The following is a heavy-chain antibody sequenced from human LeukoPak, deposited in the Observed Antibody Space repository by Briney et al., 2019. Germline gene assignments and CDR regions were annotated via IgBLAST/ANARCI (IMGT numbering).Heavy chain of an antibody. Sequence: SEILSLTCAVYGGSFSGYYWSWIRQPPGKGLEWIGEINHSGSTNYNPSLKSRVTISVDTSKNQFSLKLSSVTAADTAVYYCARGRRHIVVVVAATHNWFDPWGQGTLVTVSS. CDR3: ARGRRHIVVVVAATHNWFDP. J-gene: IGHJ5*02. D-gene: IGHD2-15*01. CDR2: INHSGST. CDR1: GGSFSGYY. V-gene: IGHV4-34*01.